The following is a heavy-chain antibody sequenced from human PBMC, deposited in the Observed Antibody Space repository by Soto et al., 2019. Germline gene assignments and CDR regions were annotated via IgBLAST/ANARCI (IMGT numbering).Heavy chain of an antibody. J-gene: IGHJ4*02. CDR2: IKSKTDGGTT. D-gene: IGHD3-3*01. Sequence: GGSLRLSCAASGFTFSNAWMNWVRQAPGKGLEWVGRIKSKTDGGTTDYAAPVKGRFTISRDDSKNTLYLQMNSLKTEVTAVYYCTTPYDFWSGYTPPGYWGQGTLVTVSS. CDR1: GFTFSNAW. CDR3: TTPYDFWSGYTPPGY. V-gene: IGHV3-15*07.